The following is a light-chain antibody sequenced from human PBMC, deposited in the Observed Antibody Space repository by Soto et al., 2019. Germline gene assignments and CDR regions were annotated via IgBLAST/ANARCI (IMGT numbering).Light chain of an antibody. CDR3: QQYSSYWT. CDR1: QDLDNW. Sequence: MRMSHAPSSLSAYVGDRVTITCRASQDLDNWLAWYQQKPGKAPQLLIYRSSTLKTGVPSRFSGFGSGTEYTLTISGLQPDDFATYYCQQYSSYWTFGQGTKVDIK. CDR2: RSS. J-gene: IGKJ1*01. V-gene: IGKV1-5*03.